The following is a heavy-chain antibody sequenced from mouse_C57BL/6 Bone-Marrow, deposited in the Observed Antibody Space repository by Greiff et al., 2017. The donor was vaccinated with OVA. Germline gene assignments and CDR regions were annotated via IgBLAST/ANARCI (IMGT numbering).Heavy chain of an antibody. CDR2: IDPSDSYT. CDR1: GYTFTSYW. V-gene: IGHV1-50*01. Sequence: QVQLQQPGAELVKPGASVKLSCKASGYTFTSYWMQWVKQRPGQGLEWIGEIDPSDSYTNYTQKFKGKATLTVDTSSSTAYMQLSSLTSEDSAVYYCSSADFAYWGQGTLVTVSA. J-gene: IGHJ3*01. CDR3: SSADFAY.